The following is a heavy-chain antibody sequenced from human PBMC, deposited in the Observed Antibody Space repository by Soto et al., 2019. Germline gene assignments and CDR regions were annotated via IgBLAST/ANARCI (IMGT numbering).Heavy chain of an antibody. V-gene: IGHV3-11*01. CDR2: IDSRGRTL. CDR3: ARQAARNYIDS. J-gene: IGHJ4*02. Sequence: LRLSCAASGFTFTDYSMSWIRQAPGKGLEWLAFIDSRGRTLSYADSVKGRFTISRDNAKNSLYLQMHSLRADDTAVYYCARQAARNYIDSWGQGDVVTVSS. D-gene: IGHD6-6*01. CDR1: GFTFTDYS.